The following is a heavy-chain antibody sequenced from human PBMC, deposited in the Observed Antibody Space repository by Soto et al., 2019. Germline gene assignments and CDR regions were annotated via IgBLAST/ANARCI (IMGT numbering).Heavy chain of an antibody. CDR1: GGSFSGYY. CDR2: INHSGST. J-gene: IGHJ5*02. Sequence: QVQLQQWGAGLLKPSETLSLTCAVYGGSFSGYYWSWIRQPPGKGLERIGEINHSGSTNYNPSLKSRVTISVDTSKNQFSLKLSSVTAADTAVYYCARGPSMGWFDPWGQGTLVTVSS. D-gene: IGHD3-10*01. V-gene: IGHV4-34*01. CDR3: ARGPSMGWFDP.